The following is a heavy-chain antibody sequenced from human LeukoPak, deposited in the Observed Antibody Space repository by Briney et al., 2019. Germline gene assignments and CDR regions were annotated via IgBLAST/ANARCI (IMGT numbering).Heavy chain of an antibody. D-gene: IGHD4/OR15-4a*01. CDR2: IKQDGSQT. CDR1: GFTFSSYW. J-gene: IGHJ4*02. CDR3: ARANNYFDY. Sequence: GGSLRLSCAASGFTFSSYWMSLVRQAPGKGLEWVASIKQDGSQTLYLDSMKGRLTISRDNAKNSLYLQMNSLRAEDTAVYYCARANNYFDYWGQGTLVTVSS. V-gene: IGHV3-7*01.